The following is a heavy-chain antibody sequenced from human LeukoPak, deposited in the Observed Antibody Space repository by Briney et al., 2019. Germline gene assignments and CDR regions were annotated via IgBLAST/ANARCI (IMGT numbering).Heavy chain of an antibody. Sequence: PSETLSLTCTVSGGSISPYYWSWLRQPPGKGLDWIGYISYSGSTKNNPSLKSRFTISVDTSKNQFSLKLTSVTAADTAVYYCAKEGAESFPDAFDIWGPGTLITVSS. J-gene: IGHJ3*02. CDR1: GGSISPYY. V-gene: IGHV4-59*01. CDR2: ISYSGST. CDR3: AKEGAESFPDAFDI. D-gene: IGHD3-10*01.